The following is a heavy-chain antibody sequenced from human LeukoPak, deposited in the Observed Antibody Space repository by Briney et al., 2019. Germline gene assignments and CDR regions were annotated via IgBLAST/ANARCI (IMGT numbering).Heavy chain of an antibody. V-gene: IGHV3-23*01. J-gene: IGHJ4*02. Sequence: GGSLRLSCAASGFTFSSYAMSWVRQAPGKGLEWVSAISGSGGSTYYADSVKGRFTISRDNSKNTLYLQMNSLRAEDTAVYYCAKRASGGSGRYGYFDYWGQGTLVTVSS. D-gene: IGHD6-19*01. CDR3: AKRASGGSGRYGYFDY. CDR1: GFTFSSYA. CDR2: ISGSGGST.